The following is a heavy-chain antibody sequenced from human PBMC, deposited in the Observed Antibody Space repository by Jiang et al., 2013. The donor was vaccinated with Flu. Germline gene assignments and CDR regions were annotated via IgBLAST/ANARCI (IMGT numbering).Heavy chain of an antibody. V-gene: IGHV3-33*08. D-gene: IGHD3-10*01. CDR1: GFTFSSYG. CDR3: ARDQGRYYGSGTQSGGYYYYYGMDV. CDR2: IWYDGSNK. J-gene: IGHJ6*02. Sequence: QLVESGGGVVQPGRSLRLSCAASGFTFSSYGMHWVRQAPGKGLEWVAVIWYDGSNKYYADSVKGRFTISRDNSKNTLYLQMNSLRAEDTAVYYCARDQGRYYGSGTQSGGYYYYYGMDVWGQGTTVTVSS.